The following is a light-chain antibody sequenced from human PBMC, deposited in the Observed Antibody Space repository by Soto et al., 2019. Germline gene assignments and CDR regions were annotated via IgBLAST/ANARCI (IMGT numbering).Light chain of an antibody. CDR1: STDVGGYNF. CDR2: DVN. V-gene: IGLV2-11*01. Sequence: QSALTQPRSVSGSPGQSVTISCTGTSTDVGGYNFVSWYQQHPGKAPKLMIYDVNKRPSGVPDRFSGPKSGNTASLTISGLQAEDEADYYCCSYAGSNTYVFGTGTKVTVL. J-gene: IGLJ1*01. CDR3: CSYAGSNTYV.